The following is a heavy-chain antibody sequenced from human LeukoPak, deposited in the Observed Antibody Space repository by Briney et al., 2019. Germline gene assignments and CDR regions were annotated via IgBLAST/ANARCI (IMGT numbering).Heavy chain of an antibody. V-gene: IGHV4-31*11. Sequence: SETLSLTCAVYGGSFSGYYWSWIRQHPGKGLEWIGYVSYSGSTYYNPSLKSRVSISVDTSKNRFSLKLSSVAAADTAMYYCARDQPSGGSFDFWGQGILVTVSS. CDR3: ARDQPSGGSFDF. J-gene: IGHJ4*02. CDR1: GGSFSGYY. D-gene: IGHD3-10*01. CDR2: VSYSGST.